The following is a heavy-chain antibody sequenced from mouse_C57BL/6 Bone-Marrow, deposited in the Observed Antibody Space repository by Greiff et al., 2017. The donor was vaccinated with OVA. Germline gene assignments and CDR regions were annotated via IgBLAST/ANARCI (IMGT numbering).Heavy chain of an antibody. CDR1: GYSITSGYY. D-gene: IGHD2-4*01. V-gene: IGHV3-6*01. J-gene: IGHJ4*01. Sequence: EVKVEESGPGLVKPSQSLSLTCSVTGYSITSGYYWNWIRQFPGNKLEWMGYISYDGSNNYNPSLKNRISITRDTSKNQFFLKLNSVTTEDTATYYCARGNDYDVDYAMDYWGQGTSVTVSS. CDR2: ISYDGSN. CDR3: ARGNDYDVDYAMDY.